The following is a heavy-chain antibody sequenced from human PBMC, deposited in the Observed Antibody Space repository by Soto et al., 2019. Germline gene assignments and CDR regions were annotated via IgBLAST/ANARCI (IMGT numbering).Heavy chain of an antibody. Sequence: QVQLQESGPGLVKPSQTLSLTCTVSGGSISSGATGSYWTWIRQLPGKGLEWIGYIYYTGNTYYSPSLKSRPTRSIDTSENQFSLRLTSVTAADTAVYFCASGHDAYKVRYWGQGTLVTVSS. CDR3: ASGHDAYKVRY. J-gene: IGHJ4*02. CDR2: IYYTGNT. V-gene: IGHV4-31*03. D-gene: IGHD1-1*01. CDR1: GGSISSGATGSY.